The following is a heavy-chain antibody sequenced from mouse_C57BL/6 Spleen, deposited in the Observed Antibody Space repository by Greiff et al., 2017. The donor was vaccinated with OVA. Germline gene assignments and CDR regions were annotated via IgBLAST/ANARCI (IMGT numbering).Heavy chain of an antibody. Sequence: QVQLQQPGAELVKPGASVKLSCKASGYTFTSYWMHWVKQRPGQGLEWIGMIHPNSGSTNYNEKFKSKATLTVDKSSSTAYMQLSSLTSEDSAVYCCAREGNYYGSSYGGYWGQGTTLTVSS. CDR3: AREGNYYGSSYGGY. D-gene: IGHD1-1*01. J-gene: IGHJ2*01. V-gene: IGHV1-64*01. CDR2: IHPNSGST. CDR1: GYTFTSYW.